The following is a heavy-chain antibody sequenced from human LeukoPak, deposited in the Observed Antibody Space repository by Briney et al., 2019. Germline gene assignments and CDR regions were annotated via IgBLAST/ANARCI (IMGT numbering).Heavy chain of an antibody. CDR2: ISSSSSYI. J-gene: IGHJ4*02. D-gene: IGHD3-10*01. Sequence: GGSLRLSCAASGFTFSSYWMSWVRQAPGKGLEWVSSISSSSSYIYYADSVKGRFTISRDNAKNSLYLQMNSLRAEDTAVYYCAREEYYYGSGSYVFDYWGQGTLVTVSS. V-gene: IGHV3-21*01. CDR1: GFTFSSYW. CDR3: AREEYYYGSGSYVFDY.